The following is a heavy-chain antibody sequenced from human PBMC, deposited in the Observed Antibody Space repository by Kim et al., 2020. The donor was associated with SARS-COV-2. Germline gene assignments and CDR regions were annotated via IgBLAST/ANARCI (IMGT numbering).Heavy chain of an antibody. CDR2: LCGGGNT. D-gene: IGHD6-6*01. Sequence: GGSLRLSCAASGFTVSNNCISWVRQAPGKGLEWVSGLCGGGNTYYAGSVRGRFTISTDKSKNTLFLQMDSLRAEDTAMYYCAKQHSTSSVFDYWGQGTLVTVSS. CDR3: AKQHSTSSVFDY. V-gene: IGHV3-66*01. J-gene: IGHJ4*02. CDR1: GFTVSNNC.